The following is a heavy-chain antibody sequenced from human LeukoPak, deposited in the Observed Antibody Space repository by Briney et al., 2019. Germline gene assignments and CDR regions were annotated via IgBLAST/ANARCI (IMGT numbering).Heavy chain of an antibody. V-gene: IGHV3-23*01. D-gene: IGHD5-18*01. Sequence: GGSLRLSCAASGFTFSSYALTWVRQAPGKGLEWVSAISDTGGGTYYADSVKGRFTISRDNSKNTLYLQMNSLRAEDTAVYYCARDRRGYSYGSYYYYGLDIWGQGTTVTVSS. CDR2: ISDTGGGT. J-gene: IGHJ6*02. CDR1: GFTFSSYA. CDR3: ARDRRGYSYGSYYYYGLDI.